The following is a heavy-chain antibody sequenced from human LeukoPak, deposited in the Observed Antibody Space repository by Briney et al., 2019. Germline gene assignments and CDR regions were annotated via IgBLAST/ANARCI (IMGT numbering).Heavy chain of an antibody. CDR1: GFTFSSYA. D-gene: IGHD3-22*01. V-gene: IGHV3-23*01. CDR2: FSGSGGNT. CDR3: ATQVLNYYDSSGYWWGPHWGYYFDY. J-gene: IGHJ4*02. Sequence: GGSLRLSCAASGFTFSSYAMRWVRQAPGRAREWVSAFSGSGGNTYYADSVKGRFTISRDNSKNTLYLQMNSLRAEDTAVYYCATQVLNYYDSSGYWWGPHWGYYFDYWGQGTLVTVSS.